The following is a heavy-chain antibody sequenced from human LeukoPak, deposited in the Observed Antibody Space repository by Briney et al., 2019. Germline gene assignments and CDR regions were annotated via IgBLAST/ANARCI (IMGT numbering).Heavy chain of an antibody. Sequence: SETLSLTCTVSGGSISSYYWSWIRQPPGKGLEWIGYIYYSGSTNYNPSLKSRVTISVDTSKNQFSLKLSSVTAADTAVYYCARGVGLWFGELFGLDPWGQGTLVTVSS. CDR3: ARGVGLWFGELFGLDP. V-gene: IGHV4-59*01. J-gene: IGHJ5*02. CDR1: GGSISSYY. D-gene: IGHD3-10*01. CDR2: IYYSGST.